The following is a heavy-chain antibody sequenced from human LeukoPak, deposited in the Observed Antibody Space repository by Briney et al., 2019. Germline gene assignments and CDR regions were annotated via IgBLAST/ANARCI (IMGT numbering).Heavy chain of an antibody. J-gene: IGHJ3*02. V-gene: IGHV3-23*01. CDR2: ISGSGGST. D-gene: IGHD1-1*01. Sequence: GGSLRLSCAASGFTFSSYAMSWVRQAPGKGLEWVSGISGSGGSTYYADSVKGRFTISRDNSKNTLYPQMNSLRAEDTAIYYCAKKQAPGNAFDIWGQGTMVTVSS. CDR1: GFTFSSYA. CDR3: AKKQAPGNAFDI.